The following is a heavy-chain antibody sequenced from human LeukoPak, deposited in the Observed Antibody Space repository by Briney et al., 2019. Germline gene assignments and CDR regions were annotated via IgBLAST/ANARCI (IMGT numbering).Heavy chain of an antibody. CDR1: GGTFSSYA. CDR2: IIPIFGTA. CDR3: ARASSYCGGECYSSDY. D-gene: IGHD2-21*01. J-gene: IGHJ4*02. V-gene: IGHV1-69*01. Sequence: SVKVSCKASGGTFSSYAISWVRQAPGQGLEWMGGIIPIFGTANYAQKFQGRVTITADESTRTAYMELSSLRSEDTAVYYCARASSYCGGECYSSDYWGQGTLVTVSS.